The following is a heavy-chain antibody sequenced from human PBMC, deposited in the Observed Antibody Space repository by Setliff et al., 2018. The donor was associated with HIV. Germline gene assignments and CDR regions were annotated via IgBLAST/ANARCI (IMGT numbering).Heavy chain of an antibody. D-gene: IGHD2-8*02. Sequence: ASVKVSCKASGYAFITCAIHWVRQAPGQRLEWMAWINTGSGNTKYLQDFQGRVTITRDTSASTAYMELGSLTSADMAIYYCAREYCTGANCYDYWGQGTLVTVSS. J-gene: IGHJ4*02. V-gene: IGHV1-3*03. CDR2: INTGSGNT. CDR1: GYAFITCA. CDR3: AREYCTGANCYDY.